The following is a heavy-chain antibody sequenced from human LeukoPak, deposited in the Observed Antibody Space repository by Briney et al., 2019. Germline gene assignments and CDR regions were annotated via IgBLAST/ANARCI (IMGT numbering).Heavy chain of an antibody. CDR1: GGSISSYY. CDR3: ARGGADIVVVPAAMGGSYFRSYYMDV. J-gene: IGHJ6*03. Sequence: SETLSLTCTVSGGSISSYYWSWIRQPPGKGLEWIGYIYYSGSTNYNPSLKGRVTISIDTSKNQFSLKLSSVTAADTAVYYCARGGADIVVVPAAMGGSYFRSYYMDVWGKGTTVTISS. D-gene: IGHD2-2*01. V-gene: IGHV4-59*01. CDR2: IYYSGST.